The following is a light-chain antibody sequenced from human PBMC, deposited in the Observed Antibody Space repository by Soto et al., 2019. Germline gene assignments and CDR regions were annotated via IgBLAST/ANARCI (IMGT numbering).Light chain of an antibody. Sequence: DIVMTQSPDSLAVSPGERATINCKSSQSILYTVNNMNYLAWYQQKPGQPPKLLIHWASTRESGVPDRFSGSGSGTDFTLTISSLQAEDVAVYYCQQYSSTPPTFGQGTKVEIK. CDR2: WAS. CDR1: QSILYTVNNMNY. V-gene: IGKV4-1*01. CDR3: QQYSSTPPT. J-gene: IGKJ1*01.